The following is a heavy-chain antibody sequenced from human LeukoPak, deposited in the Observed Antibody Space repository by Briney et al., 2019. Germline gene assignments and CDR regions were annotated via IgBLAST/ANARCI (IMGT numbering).Heavy chain of an antibody. CDR2: IYYSGST. CDR1: GGSISSSSYY. CDR3: AREPLTLLPVY. D-gene: IGHD3-22*01. Sequence: PSETLSLTCTVSGGSISSSSYYWGWIRQPPGKGLEWIGSIYYSGSTYYNPSLKSRVTISVDTSKNQFSLKLSSVTAADMAVYYCAREPLTLLPVYWGQGTLVTVSS. V-gene: IGHV4-39*02. J-gene: IGHJ4*02.